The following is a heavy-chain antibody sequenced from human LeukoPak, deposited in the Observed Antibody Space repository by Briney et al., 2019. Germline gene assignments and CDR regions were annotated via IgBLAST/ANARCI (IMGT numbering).Heavy chain of an antibody. CDR3: AKEYDSGGYGANFDY. Sequence: GGSLRLSCAASGFTFSSYAMSWVRQAPGKGLEWVSAISDSGGSTYYADSVKGRFTISRDNSRNTMYLQMDSLRAEDTAVYYCAKEYDSGGYGANFDYWGQGTLVTVSS. CDR2: ISDSGGST. CDR1: GFTFSSYA. D-gene: IGHD3-10*01. V-gene: IGHV3-23*01. J-gene: IGHJ4*02.